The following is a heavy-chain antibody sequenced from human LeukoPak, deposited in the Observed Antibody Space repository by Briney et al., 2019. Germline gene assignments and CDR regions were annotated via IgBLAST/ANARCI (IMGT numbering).Heavy chain of an antibody. V-gene: IGHV4-38-2*01. CDR3: ARGPDGYNSQY. J-gene: IGHJ4*02. CDR2: ISHSGST. D-gene: IGHD5-24*01. Sequence: PSETLSLTCVVSGYSISSGYDWGWIRPPPGKGLEWIGSISHSGSTHYNPSLKSRVTISVDTSKNQFSLKLSSVTAADTAVYYCARGPDGYNSQYWGQGTLVTVSS. CDR1: GYSISSGYD.